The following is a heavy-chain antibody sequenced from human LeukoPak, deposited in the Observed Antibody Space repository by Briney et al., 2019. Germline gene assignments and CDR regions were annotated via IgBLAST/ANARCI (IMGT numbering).Heavy chain of an antibody. CDR2: IYYSGTT. V-gene: IGHV4-59*08. CDR3: ARRIAAAGWFDP. J-gene: IGHJ5*02. CDR1: GGSISSFY. D-gene: IGHD6-13*01. Sequence: SETLSLTCTVSGGSISSFYWSWIRQPPGRGLEWIGYIYYSGTTNYNPSLKSRVTISVDTSKDQFSLKLSSVTAADTAVYCCARRIAAAGWFDPWGQGTLVTVSS.